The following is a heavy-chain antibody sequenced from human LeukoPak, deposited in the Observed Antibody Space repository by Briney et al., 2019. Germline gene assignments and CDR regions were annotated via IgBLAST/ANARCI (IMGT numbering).Heavy chain of an antibody. CDR3: ARDSGSYDFWSSVDY. V-gene: IGHV3-21*01. Sequence: PGGSLRLSCVASGFTFISYSMNWVRQAPGKGLEWVSSISSSISYIYYADSVKGRFTISRDNAKNSLYLQMNSLRAEDTAVYYCARDSGSYDFWSSVDYWGQGTLVTVSS. D-gene: IGHD3-3*01. CDR1: GFTFISYS. J-gene: IGHJ4*02. CDR2: ISSSISYI.